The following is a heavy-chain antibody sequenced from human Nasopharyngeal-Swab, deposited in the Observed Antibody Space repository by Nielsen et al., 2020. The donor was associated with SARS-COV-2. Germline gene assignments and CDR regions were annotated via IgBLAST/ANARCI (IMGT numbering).Heavy chain of an antibody. CDR1: GASISSYY. D-gene: IGHD3-10*01. CDR2: IYYSGST. J-gene: IGHJ4*02. CDR3: ARAYYYGSGSSFDY. V-gene: IGHV4-59*01. Sequence: SETLSLTCTVSGASISSYYWSWIRQPPGKGLEWIGYIYYSGSTNYNPSLKSRVTISVDTSKNQFSLKLSSVTAADTAVYYCARAYYYGSGSSFDYWGQGTLVTVSP.